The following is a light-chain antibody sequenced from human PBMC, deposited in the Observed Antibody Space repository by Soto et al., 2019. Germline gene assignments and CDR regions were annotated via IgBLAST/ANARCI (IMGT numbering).Light chain of an antibody. Sequence: QSALTQSPSVSGSPGQSVTISCTGTSSDVGGYNRVSWYQQSPGTAPKLLIYEVTNRPSGVPHRFSGSKSGDTASLTISGLQAEDEADYYCSSYTSSGTLLFGGGTKLTVL. J-gene: IGLJ2*01. CDR2: EVT. CDR3: SSYTSSGTLL. V-gene: IGLV2-18*02. CDR1: SSDVGGYNR.